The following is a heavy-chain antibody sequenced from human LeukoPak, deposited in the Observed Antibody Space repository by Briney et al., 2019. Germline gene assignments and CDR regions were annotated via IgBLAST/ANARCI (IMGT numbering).Heavy chain of an antibody. CDR1: GGSISSGDYY. CDR2: MYYSGST. D-gene: IGHD3-22*01. CDR3: ARPYYYDSRIDP. Sequence: SETLSLTCTVSGGSISSGDYYWSWIRQPPGKSLEWIAYMYYSGSTYYNPSLKSRVTMSADTSKNQLSLKLSSVTAADTAVYYCARPYYYDSRIDPWGQGILVTVSS. J-gene: IGHJ5*02. V-gene: IGHV4-30-4*01.